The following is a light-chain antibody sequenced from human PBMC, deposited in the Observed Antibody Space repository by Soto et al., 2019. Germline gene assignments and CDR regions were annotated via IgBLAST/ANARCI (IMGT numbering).Light chain of an antibody. CDR3: QQNQDIPPT. J-gene: IGKJ1*01. Sequence: DIQMTQSPSSLSASVGDRVTVTCRASQSIVTYLNWYQQRPGQAPKLLIYVASTLQSGVPSRFSGSGSGTHFTLTISRLQPEDFATYYCQQNQDIPPTFGQGTRVE. V-gene: IGKV1-39*01. CDR2: VAS. CDR1: QSIVTY.